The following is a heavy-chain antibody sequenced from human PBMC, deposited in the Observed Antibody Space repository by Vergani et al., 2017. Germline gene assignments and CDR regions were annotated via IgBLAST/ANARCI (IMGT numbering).Heavy chain of an antibody. Sequence: QMQLVQSGPEVKKPGTSVKLSCKASGFTFTSYAVQWVRQARGQRLEWIGWISVGSGNTNYAQKFQERVTITRDMSTSTAYMELSSLRSEDTAVYYCAAGQTYGGKPRYWYFDLWGRGTLVTVSS. V-gene: IGHV1-58*01. J-gene: IGHJ2*01. CDR2: ISVGSGNT. D-gene: IGHD4-23*01. CDR3: AAGQTYGGKPRYWYFDL. CDR1: GFTFTSYA.